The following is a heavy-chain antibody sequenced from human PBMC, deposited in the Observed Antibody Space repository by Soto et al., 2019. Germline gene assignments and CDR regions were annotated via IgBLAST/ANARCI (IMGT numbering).Heavy chain of an antibody. CDR3: VRDASYDSSGYRY. Sequence: LSLSCAASRFTFSTYTMHWVRQAPGKGLEWVSSISSSGRRIYYADSVRGRFSISRDNAKNSVFLEMNSLTAEDSAVYYCVRDASYDSSGYRYWGQGTLVTVSS. V-gene: IGHV3-21*01. CDR1: RFTFSTYT. J-gene: IGHJ4*02. CDR2: ISSSGRRI. D-gene: IGHD3-22*01.